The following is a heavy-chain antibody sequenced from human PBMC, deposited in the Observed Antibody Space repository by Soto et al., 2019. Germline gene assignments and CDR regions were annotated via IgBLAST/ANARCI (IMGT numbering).Heavy chain of an antibody. Sequence: SETLSHTCAVEDGSCSGYYWRWIRKPPGKGLEWIGEINHSGSTNYNPSLKSRVTISVDTSKNQFSLKLSSVTAADTAVYYCARGKFGGYRYGSAHFDYWGQGTLVTVSS. CDR2: INHSGST. CDR3: ARGKFGGYRYGSAHFDY. J-gene: IGHJ4*02. V-gene: IGHV4-34*01. D-gene: IGHD5-18*01. CDR1: DGSCSGYY.